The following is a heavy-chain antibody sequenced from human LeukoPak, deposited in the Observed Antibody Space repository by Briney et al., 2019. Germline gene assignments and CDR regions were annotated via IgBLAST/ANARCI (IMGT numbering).Heavy chain of an antibody. D-gene: IGHD3-9*01. CDR2: IYTSGST. Sequence: SQTLSLTCTVSGGSISSGSYYWSWIRQPAGKGLEWIGRIYTSGSTNYNPSLKSRVTISVDTSKSQFSLKLSSVTAADTAVYYCAREVNDLLDLDYWGQGTLVTVSS. CDR3: AREVNDLLDLDY. J-gene: IGHJ4*02. CDR1: GGSISSGSYY. V-gene: IGHV4-61*02.